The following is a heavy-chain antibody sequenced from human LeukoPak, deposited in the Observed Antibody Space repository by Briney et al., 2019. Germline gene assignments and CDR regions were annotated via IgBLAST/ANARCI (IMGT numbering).Heavy chain of an antibody. Sequence: PSETLSLTCIVSGGSISSYYWNWLRQPPGKGLEWIGYIYSGGCTKYNPSLKSRVTISVDTSKNQFSLNLNSVSAADTAVYYCARLSSGSYPFDYWGQGTLVTVSS. J-gene: IGHJ4*02. V-gene: IGHV4-59*08. CDR3: ARLSSGSYPFDY. CDR1: GGSISSYY. CDR2: IYSGGCT. D-gene: IGHD1-26*01.